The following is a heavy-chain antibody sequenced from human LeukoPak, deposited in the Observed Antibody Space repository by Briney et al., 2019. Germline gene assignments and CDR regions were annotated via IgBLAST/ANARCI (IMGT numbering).Heavy chain of an antibody. CDR1: GGTFSSYA. J-gene: IGHJ6*02. D-gene: IGHD1-26*01. Sequence: ASVKVSCKASGGTFSSYAISWVRQAPGQGLEWMGGIIPIFDTPNYAQKFQGRLTIIADETTSAAYMELSSLRPEDTAVYYCAREKWEPPYYYYGLDVWGQGTTVTASS. CDR3: AREKWEPPYYYYGLDV. CDR2: IIPIFDTP. V-gene: IGHV1-69*13.